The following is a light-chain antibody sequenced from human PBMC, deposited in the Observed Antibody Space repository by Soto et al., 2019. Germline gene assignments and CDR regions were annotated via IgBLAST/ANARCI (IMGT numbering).Light chain of an antibody. J-gene: IGLJ2*01. CDR2: EVS. Sequence: SALTQPASVSGSPGQSITISCTETSSDVAAYNYVSWYQQHPGKAPKLMIYEVSKRPSGVSNRFSGSKSGNAASLTISGLQPEDEADYYCSSYTGSNTLVVFGGGTKVTV. CDR1: SSDVAAYNY. V-gene: IGLV2-14*01. CDR3: SSYTGSNTLVV.